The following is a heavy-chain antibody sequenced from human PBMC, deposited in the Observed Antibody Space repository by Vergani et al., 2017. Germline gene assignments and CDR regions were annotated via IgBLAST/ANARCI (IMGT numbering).Heavy chain of an antibody. CDR3: ARDQEAAAGFDAFDM. Sequence: QVQLVESGGDVVQPGRSLRLSCAASGFIFSSYGIHWVRQAPGKGLEWVAIIWYDGSNKYYGDSVKGRFTISRDNSKNTVYLQMNSLRAEDTAVYYCARDQEAAAGFDAFDMWCKGTMVTVSS. V-gene: IGHV3-33*01. CDR2: IWYDGSNK. CDR1: GFIFSSYG. J-gene: IGHJ3*02. D-gene: IGHD6-13*01.